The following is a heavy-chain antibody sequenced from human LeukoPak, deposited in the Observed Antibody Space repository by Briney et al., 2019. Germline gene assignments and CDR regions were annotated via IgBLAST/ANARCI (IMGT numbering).Heavy chain of an antibody. Sequence: PGESLKISCKGSGYSFTSYWIGWVRQMPGKGLEWMGSIDPSDSYTNYSPSLQGRVTISADKSISTAYVQWSSLKASDTAMYYCARRSGAAAEDYWGQGTLVTVSS. D-gene: IGHD6-13*01. CDR2: IDPSDSYT. V-gene: IGHV5-10-1*01. CDR1: GYSFTSYW. CDR3: ARRSGAAAEDY. J-gene: IGHJ4*02.